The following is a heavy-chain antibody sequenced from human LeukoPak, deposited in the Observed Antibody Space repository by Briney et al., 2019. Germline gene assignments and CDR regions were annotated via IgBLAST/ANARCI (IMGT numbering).Heavy chain of an antibody. CDR3: ARAAGYCSSTSCYGNYNWFDP. D-gene: IGHD2-2*01. V-gene: IGHV4-61*02. J-gene: IGHJ5*02. CDR1: GGSIGSGSYY. Sequence: PSETLSLTCTVSGGSIGSGSYYWRWLRQPAGTGLEWIGRIYTSGSTNYNPSLKSRVPISVDTSKNQFSLKLSSVTAADTAVYYCARAAGYCSSTSCYGNYNWFDPWGQGTLVTVSS. CDR2: IYTSGST.